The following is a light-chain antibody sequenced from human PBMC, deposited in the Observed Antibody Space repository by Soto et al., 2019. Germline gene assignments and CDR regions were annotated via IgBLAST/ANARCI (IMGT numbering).Light chain of an antibody. CDR3: QHYNGSSPWT. CDR1: QSISTW. Sequence: DIQMTKAPSTLSASVGDRVTITCPAGQSISTWLAWYQQRTGKAPKLLIYDATRLESGVPLRISSSGCGTGITLIVMRQQSADCATYYSQHYNGSSPWTFGQGTKVEIK. V-gene: IGKV1-5*01. CDR2: DAT. J-gene: IGKJ1*01.